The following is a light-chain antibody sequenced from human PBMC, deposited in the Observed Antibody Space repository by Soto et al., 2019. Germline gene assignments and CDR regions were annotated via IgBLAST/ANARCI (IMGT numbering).Light chain of an antibody. CDR1: QSVSSN. CDR2: GAS. CDR3: QQYNKWPQRT. V-gene: IGKV3-15*01. Sequence: EIVMTQSPATLSVSPGERATLSCRASQSVSSNLAWYQQKPGQAPRLLIYGASTRATGIPARFSGSGSGTEFTLTISSLQSEDFAVYYCQQYNKWPQRTFGQGTXL. J-gene: IGKJ1*01.